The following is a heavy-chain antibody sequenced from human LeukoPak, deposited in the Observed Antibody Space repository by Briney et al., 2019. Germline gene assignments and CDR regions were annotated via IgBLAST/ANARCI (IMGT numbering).Heavy chain of an antibody. J-gene: IGHJ6*02. CDR3: ARELVVAATRFHYFGMDV. D-gene: IGHD2-15*01. Sequence: SVKVSCKASGGTFSSYAISWVRQAPGQGLEWMGGIIPIFGTANYAQKFQGRVTITADESTSTAYVELSNLRSEDTAEYYCARELVVAATRFHYFGMDVWGQGTTVTVSS. CDR1: GGTFSSYA. CDR2: IIPIFGTA. V-gene: IGHV1-69*13.